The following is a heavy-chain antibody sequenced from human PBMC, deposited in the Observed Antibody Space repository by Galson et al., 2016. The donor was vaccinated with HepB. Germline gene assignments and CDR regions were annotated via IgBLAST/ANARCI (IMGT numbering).Heavy chain of an antibody. J-gene: IGHJ4*03. CDR1: GDSISSYY. CDR2: VHNSGYT. D-gene: IGHD6-19*01. CDR3: AREYSSFDY. Sequence: SETLSLTCTVSGDSISSYYWHWIRLPTGKGLEWIGYVHNSGYTTYNPSLNGRVTISMDTSKNQFSLKLSSVTAADPAVYYCAREYSSFDYVGHGILVTVSS. V-gene: IGHV4-59*01.